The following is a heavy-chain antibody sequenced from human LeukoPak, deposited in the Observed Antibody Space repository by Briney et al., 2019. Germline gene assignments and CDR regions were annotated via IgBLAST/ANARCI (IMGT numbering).Heavy chain of an antibody. J-gene: IGHJ5*01. CDR1: GASISGYW. D-gene: IGHD2-21*01. CDR3: AKTHCGGGSCDKFDS. Sequence: PSETLSLTCDVSGASISGYWWSWIRQPAGKGLEWIGRMYTDGDTNYNPALKSRVTVSVDTSKNQFSLSLNSVTAADTAVYYCAKTHCGGGSCDKFDSWGQGILVTVSS. V-gene: IGHV4-4*07. CDR2: MYTDGDT.